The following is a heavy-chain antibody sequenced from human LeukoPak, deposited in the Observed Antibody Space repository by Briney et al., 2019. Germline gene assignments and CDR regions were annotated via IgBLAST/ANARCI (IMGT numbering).Heavy chain of an antibody. D-gene: IGHD3-3*01. CDR2: ISSSGSTI. Sequence: GGSLRLSCAASGFTFSSYEMNWVRQAPGKGLEWVSYISSSGSTIYYADSVKGRFSISRDNLKNTLYLQMHSLRAEDRAIYYCAKGIFGVIHNGIDVWGQGTAVTVSS. V-gene: IGHV3-48*03. J-gene: IGHJ6*02. CDR3: AKGIFGVIHNGIDV. CDR1: GFTFSSYE.